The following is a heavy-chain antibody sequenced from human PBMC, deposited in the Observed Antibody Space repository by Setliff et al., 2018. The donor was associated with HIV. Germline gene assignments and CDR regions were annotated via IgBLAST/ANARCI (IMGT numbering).Heavy chain of an antibody. V-gene: IGHV4-59*01. Sequence: SETLSLTCTVSYDSISSYYWSWIRQPAGKGLEWIGYIYYTGTTKYNPSLKSRVTISIDTSKNQFSLKLTSVTAADTAVYYCAREWLQHTGDDAFDVWGQGTMVTVSS. CDR1: YDSISSYY. D-gene: IGHD5-12*01. CDR2: IYYTGTT. J-gene: IGHJ3*01. CDR3: AREWLQHTGDDAFDV.